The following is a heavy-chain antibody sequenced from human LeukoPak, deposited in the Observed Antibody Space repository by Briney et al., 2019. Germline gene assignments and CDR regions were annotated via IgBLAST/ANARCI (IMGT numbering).Heavy chain of an antibody. Sequence: SETLSLTCAVYGGSFSGYYWSWIRQPPGKGLEWIGEINHSGSTNCNPSLKSRVTISVDTSKNQFSLKLSSVTAADTAVYYCARDVGPTYYYDSSGYGYFDYWGQGTLVTVSS. CDR1: GGSFSGYY. J-gene: IGHJ4*02. CDR2: INHSGST. V-gene: IGHV4-34*01. CDR3: ARDVGPTYYYDSSGYGYFDY. D-gene: IGHD3-22*01.